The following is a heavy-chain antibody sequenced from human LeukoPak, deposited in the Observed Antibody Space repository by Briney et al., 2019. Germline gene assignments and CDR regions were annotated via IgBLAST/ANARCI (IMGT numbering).Heavy chain of an antibody. Sequence: SETLSLTCTVSGGSINSYYWSWIRQPAGEGLEWIGRIYSSGSTYYNPSLKSRVTMSVDTSKNQFSLKLSSVTAADTAVYYCARMYSGSYGGIDYWGQGTLVTVSS. J-gene: IGHJ4*02. CDR3: ARMYSGSYGGIDY. V-gene: IGHV4-4*07. CDR2: IYSSGST. CDR1: GGSINSYY. D-gene: IGHD1-26*01.